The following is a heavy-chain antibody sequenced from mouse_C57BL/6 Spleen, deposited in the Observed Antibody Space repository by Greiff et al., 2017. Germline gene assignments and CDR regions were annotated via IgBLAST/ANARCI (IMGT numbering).Heavy chain of an antibody. Sequence: QVQLQQSGAELVRPGASVKMSCKASGYTFTSYTMHWVNQTPGQGLEWVGYINPSSGNTKYTEKFKDKATLSADKSTNTAYMQLSSLTSEDSAVYYCARYRVYGYGEGCYFDDWGQGTTLTVSS. J-gene: IGHJ2*01. V-gene: IGHV1-4*01. CDR1: GYTFTSYT. D-gene: IGHD2-2*01. CDR2: INPSSGNT. CDR3: ARYRVYGYGEGCYFDD.